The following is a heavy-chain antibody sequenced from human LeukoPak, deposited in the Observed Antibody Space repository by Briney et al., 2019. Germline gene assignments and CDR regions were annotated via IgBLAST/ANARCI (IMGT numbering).Heavy chain of an antibody. J-gene: IGHJ4*02. CDR1: GFTVSSNY. D-gene: IGHD5-18*01. CDR3: AREYVDTAMVTH. Sequence: XGSLRLSCAASGFTVSSNYMSWVRQAPGKGLEWVSVIYSGGSTYYADSVKGRFTISRDNSKNTLYLQMNSLRAEDTAVYYCAREYVDTAMVTHWGQGTLVTVSS. CDR2: IYSGGST. V-gene: IGHV3-53*01.